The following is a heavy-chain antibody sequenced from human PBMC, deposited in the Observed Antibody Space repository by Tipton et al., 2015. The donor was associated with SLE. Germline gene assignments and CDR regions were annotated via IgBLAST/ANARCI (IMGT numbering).Heavy chain of an antibody. J-gene: IGHJ4*02. Sequence: QLVQSGGGVVQPGRSLRLSCAASGFTFSSFTMYWVRQAPGKGLEWVTVISYDGSNKYYADSVKGRFTISRDNSKNTLYLQMNSLRAEDTAVYYCARARSWGLVTDTFDFWGQGTLVTVSS. D-gene: IGHD1-26*01. CDR1: GFTFSSFT. CDR2: ISYDGSNK. CDR3: ARARSWGLVTDTFDF. V-gene: IGHV3-30-3*01.